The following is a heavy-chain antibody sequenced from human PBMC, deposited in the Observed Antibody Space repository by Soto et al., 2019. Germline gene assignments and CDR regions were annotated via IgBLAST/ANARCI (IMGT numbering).Heavy chain of an antibody. J-gene: IGHJ4*02. CDR2: IYSGGST. Sequence: GGSLRLSCAASGFTFSTYGMHWVRQAPGKGLEWVSIIYSGGSTYYADSVQGRFTISRDNSKNTLFLQMSSLRAEDTAVYYCAREGGGVYCSGGSCYGRYFDFWGQGPRVTVSS. V-gene: IGHV3-53*01. CDR3: AREGGGVYCSGGSCYGRYFDF. CDR1: GFTFSTYG. D-gene: IGHD2-15*01.